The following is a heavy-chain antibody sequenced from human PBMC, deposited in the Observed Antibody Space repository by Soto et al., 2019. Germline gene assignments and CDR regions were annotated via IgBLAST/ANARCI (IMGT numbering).Heavy chain of an antibody. J-gene: IGHJ4*02. D-gene: IGHD2-2*01. CDR2: MNMDGSST. Sequence: EVQLVESGGGLVQPGGSLRLSCAASGFTFSGDWMHWVRQGAGKGLVWVSRMNMDGSSTNYADSVKGRFTISRDNANNTLYLQMNSLRVDDPAVYYCARGPRGLYHHDYWGQGALVTVSS. CDR3: ARGPRGLYHHDY. V-gene: IGHV3-74*01. CDR1: GFTFSGDW.